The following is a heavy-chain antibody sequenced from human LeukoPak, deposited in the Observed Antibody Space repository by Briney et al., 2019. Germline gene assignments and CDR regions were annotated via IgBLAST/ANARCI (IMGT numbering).Heavy chain of an antibody. D-gene: IGHD4-17*01. J-gene: IGHJ4*02. V-gene: IGHV4-39*07. Sequence: SETLSLTCTVSGGSISSNGYYWAWIRQPPGTGLQWIGSINYDGGTCYNPSLKSRAIISVDTSKNQFSLRLSSVTAADTAVYYCARDGAIYGDYHSDYWGQGTLVTVSS. CDR3: ARDGAIYGDYHSDY. CDR1: GGSISSNGYY. CDR2: INYDGGT.